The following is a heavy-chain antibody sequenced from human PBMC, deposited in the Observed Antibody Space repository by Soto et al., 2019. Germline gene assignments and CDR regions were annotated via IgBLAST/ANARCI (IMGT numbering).Heavy chain of an antibody. V-gene: IGHV5-51*01. D-gene: IGHD4-4*01. CDR1: GYSFTSYW. CDR3: ARHAYENNDYSNYWLDY. CDR2: FYPAASDT. Sequence: XSXXISGKXSGYSFTSYWIGWVRERPGKALEWMGIFYPAASDTRYSPSFQGQVTISADKSISTAYLQWSSLKASDTAMYYCARHAYENNDYSNYWLDYWGQGTLVTV. J-gene: IGHJ4*02.